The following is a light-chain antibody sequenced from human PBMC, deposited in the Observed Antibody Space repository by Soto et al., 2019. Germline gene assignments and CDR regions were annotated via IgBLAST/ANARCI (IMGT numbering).Light chain of an antibody. J-gene: IGLJ1*01. V-gene: IGLV2-11*01. CDR1: SSDVGGYNY. Sequence: QSALTQPRSVSGSPGQSVTLSCTGTSSDVGGYNYVSWYQQHPGKAPKLMIYDVITRPSGVPDRFSGSKSGNTAVLTIAGLQAEDEADYYCCSFAGSYTFVFGTGTKLTVL. CDR3: CSFAGSYTFV. CDR2: DVI.